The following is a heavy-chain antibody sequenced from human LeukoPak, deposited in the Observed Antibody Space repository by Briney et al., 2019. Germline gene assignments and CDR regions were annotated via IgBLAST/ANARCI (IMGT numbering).Heavy chain of an antibody. V-gene: IGHV1-46*01. Sequence: GTSVKISCKASGYTFTTYYIHWVRQAPGQGLEWMGIIDPSGERASYARKFEGRVTMTRDAFTSTVYVELNSLRSEDTAMYYCTRSSSVTMVRDADKFDIWGQGTTVTVSS. CDR1: GYTFTTYY. J-gene: IGHJ3*02. CDR3: TRSSSVTMVRDADKFDI. D-gene: IGHD3-10*01. CDR2: IDPSGERA.